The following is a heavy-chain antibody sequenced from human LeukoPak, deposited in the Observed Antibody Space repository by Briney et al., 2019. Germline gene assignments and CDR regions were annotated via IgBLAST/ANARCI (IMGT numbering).Heavy chain of an antibody. CDR2: IIPIFGTA. V-gene: IGHV1-69*13. J-gene: IGHJ4*02. Sequence: ASVKVSCKASRGTFSSYAISWVRQALGQGLEWMGGIIPIFGTANYAQKFQGRVTITADESTSTAYMELSSLRSEDTAVYYCAQTYSYGYDYWGQGSLVTVSS. D-gene: IGHD5-18*01. CDR3: AQTYSYGYDY. CDR1: RGTFSSYA.